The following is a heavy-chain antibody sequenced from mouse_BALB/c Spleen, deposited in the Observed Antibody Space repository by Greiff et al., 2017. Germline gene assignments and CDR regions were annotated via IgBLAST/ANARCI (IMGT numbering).Heavy chain of an antibody. Sequence: VQLQQSGAELVRPGSSVKISCKASGYAFSSYWMNWVKQRPGQGLEWIGQIYPGDGDTNYNGKFKGKATLTADKSSSTAYMQLSSLTSEDSAVYFCARSTHYDYLYYAMGDWGQGTSGTVSS. D-gene: IGHD2-4*01. CDR2: IYPGDGDT. CDR3: ARSTHYDYLYYAMGD. J-gene: IGHJ4*01. V-gene: IGHV1-80*01. CDR1: GYAFSSYW.